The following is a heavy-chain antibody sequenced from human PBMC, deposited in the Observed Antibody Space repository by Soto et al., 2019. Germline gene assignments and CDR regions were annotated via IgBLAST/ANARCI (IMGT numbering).Heavy chain of an antibody. Sequence: EVQLLESGGGLVQPGGSLRLSCAASGFTFSSYAMSWVRQAPGKGLEWVSAISGRGGSTYYADSVKGRFTISRDNSKNARYLQMNSLRAEDTAVYYCAKGFYSGSYDWFDPWGQGTLVTVSS. CDR1: GFTFSSYA. CDR3: AKGFYSGSYDWFDP. J-gene: IGHJ5*02. V-gene: IGHV3-23*01. D-gene: IGHD1-26*01. CDR2: ISGRGGST.